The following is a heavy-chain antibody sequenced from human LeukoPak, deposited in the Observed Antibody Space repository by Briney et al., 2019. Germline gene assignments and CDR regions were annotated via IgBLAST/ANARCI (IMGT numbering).Heavy chain of an antibody. J-gene: IGHJ4*02. Sequence: SDTLSLTCSVSGGSVSSYYWSWIRQSPGKGLEWIGYIHNSGRTDYNPSLKSRVTGFVDTSKNQVSLRLSSVTAADTAVYYCARHGTISSESYFDYWGQGALVTVSS. CDR3: ARHGTISSESYFDY. V-gene: IGHV4-59*08. CDR1: GGSVSSYY. D-gene: IGHD1-14*01. CDR2: IHNSGRT.